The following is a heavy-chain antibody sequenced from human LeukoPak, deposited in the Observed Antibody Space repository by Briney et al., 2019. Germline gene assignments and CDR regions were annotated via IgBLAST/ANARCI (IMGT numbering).Heavy chain of an antibody. D-gene: IGHD3-10*01. J-gene: IGHJ4*02. Sequence: ASVKVSCKASGYTFTGYYMHWVRQAPGQGLEWMGWINPNSGGTNYAQKFQGRVTMTRDTSISTAYMELSRLRSDDTAVYYCAAVADTGSPNDYWGQGTLVTVSS. V-gene: IGHV1-2*02. CDR2: INPNSGGT. CDR3: AAVADTGSPNDY. CDR1: GYTFTGYY.